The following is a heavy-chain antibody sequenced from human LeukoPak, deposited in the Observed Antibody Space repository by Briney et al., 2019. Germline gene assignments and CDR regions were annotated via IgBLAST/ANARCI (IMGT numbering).Heavy chain of an antibody. CDR2: INPNSGGT. CDR1: GYTFTGYY. Sequence: ASVKVSCKASGYTFTGYYMHWERQAPGQGLEWMGRINPNSGGTNYAQKFQGRVTMTRDTSISTAYMELSRLRSDDTAVYYCAGTGIAVAGIRNDYWGQGTLVTVSS. D-gene: IGHD6-19*01. V-gene: IGHV1-2*06. J-gene: IGHJ4*02. CDR3: AGTGIAVAGIRNDY.